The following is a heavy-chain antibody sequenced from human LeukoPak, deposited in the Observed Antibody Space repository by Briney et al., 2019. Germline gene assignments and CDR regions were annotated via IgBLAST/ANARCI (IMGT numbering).Heavy chain of an antibody. D-gene: IGHD6-19*01. CDR2: ISGSGGST. CDR3: AKDVAVAVVFRFDP. CDR1: GFTFSSYA. Sequence: PGGSLRLSCAASGFTFSSYAMSWVRQAPGKGPEWVSAISGSGGSTYYADSVKGRFTISRDNSKNTLYLQMNCLRAEDTAVYYCAKDVAVAVVFRFDPWGQGTLVTVSS. V-gene: IGHV3-23*01. J-gene: IGHJ5*02.